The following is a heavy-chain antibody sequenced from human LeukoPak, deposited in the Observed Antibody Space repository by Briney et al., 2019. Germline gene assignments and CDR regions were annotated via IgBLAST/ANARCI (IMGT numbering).Heavy chain of an antibody. CDR3: AGRPTGYSSGYIH. J-gene: IGHJ4*02. CDR1: GITFSNYA. CDR2: ISGSAHKI. Sequence: GGSLRLSCVASGITFSNYAVSWVRQAPEKGLDWVSVISGSAHKIRYADSVKGRFTISRDNSENIVYLQMNNLRVEDTAVYYCAGRPTGYSSGYIHWGQETLVTVSS. V-gene: IGHV3-23*01. D-gene: IGHD5-18*01.